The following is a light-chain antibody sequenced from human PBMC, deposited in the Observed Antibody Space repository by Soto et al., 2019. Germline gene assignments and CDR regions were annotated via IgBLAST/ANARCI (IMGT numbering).Light chain of an antibody. CDR1: QTISSS. V-gene: IGKV1-39*01. J-gene: IGKJ1*01. CDR3: QQSFSSPWT. Sequence: DIQMTQSPSSLSASVGDRVTITFRASQTISSSLNWYQQKPGKAPKLLIYAASSLQSGVPSRLSGSGSGILFTLTISSLQPEDFATYYCQQSFSSPWTFGQGTKVDI. CDR2: AAS.